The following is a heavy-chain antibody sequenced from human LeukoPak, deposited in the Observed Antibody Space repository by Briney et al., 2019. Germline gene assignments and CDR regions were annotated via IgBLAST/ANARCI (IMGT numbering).Heavy chain of an antibody. Sequence: GGSLRLSCAASGFTFSSYGMRWVRQAPGKGLEWVAFIRYDGSNKYYADSVKGRFTISRDNSKNTLYLQMNSLRAEDTAVYYCAKDLIVVVPAAIRIFEEYYYYYMDVWGEGTTVTVYS. D-gene: IGHD2-2*01. CDR2: IRYDGSNK. J-gene: IGHJ6*03. CDR1: GFTFSSYG. CDR3: AKDLIVVVPAAIRIFEEYYYYYMDV. V-gene: IGHV3-30*02.